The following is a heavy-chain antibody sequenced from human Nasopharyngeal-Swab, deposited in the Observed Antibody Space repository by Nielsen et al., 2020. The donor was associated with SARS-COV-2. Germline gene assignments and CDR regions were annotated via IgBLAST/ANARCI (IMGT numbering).Heavy chain of an antibody. Sequence: SLKISCAASGFTISSYGMHWVRQAPGKGLEWVAVISYDGSNKCYADSVKGRFTISRDNSKNTLYLQMNSLRAEDTDVYYCAKDRAYCGLDWGQGTLVTVSS. CDR1: GFTISSYG. V-gene: IGHV3-30*18. CDR2: ISYDGSNK. D-gene: IGHD2-21*01. J-gene: IGHJ4*02. CDR3: AKDRAYCGLD.